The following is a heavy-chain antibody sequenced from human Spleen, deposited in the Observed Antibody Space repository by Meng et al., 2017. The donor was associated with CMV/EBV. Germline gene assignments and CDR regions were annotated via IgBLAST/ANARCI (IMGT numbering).Heavy chain of an antibody. CDR3: ARAFQGKLYQLLYGGWFDP. Sequence: ASVKVSCKASGYTFTSYGLSWVRQAPGQGLEWMGWISPHNGNTEYVQNLQGRVTMTTDTSTSTAYMELRSLRSDDTAVYYCARAFQGKLYQLLYGGWFDPWGQGTLVTVSS. CDR1: GYTFTSYG. V-gene: IGHV1-18*01. D-gene: IGHD2-2*02. CDR2: ISPHNGNT. J-gene: IGHJ5*02.